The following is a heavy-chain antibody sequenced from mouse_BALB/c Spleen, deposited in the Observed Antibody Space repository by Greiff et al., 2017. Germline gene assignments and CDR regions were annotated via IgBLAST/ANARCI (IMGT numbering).Heavy chain of an antibody. CDR1: GFTFSSFG. CDR3: ARSGGSSPYYAMDD. Sequence: EVQGVESGGGLVQPGGSRKLSCAASGFTFSSFGMHWVRQAPEKGLEWVAYISSGSSTIYYADTVKGRFPISRDNPKNTLFLQMTSLRSEDTAMYYCARSGGSSPYYAMDDWGQGTSVTVSS. V-gene: IGHV5-17*02. CDR2: ISSGSSTI. D-gene: IGHD1-1*01. J-gene: IGHJ4*01.